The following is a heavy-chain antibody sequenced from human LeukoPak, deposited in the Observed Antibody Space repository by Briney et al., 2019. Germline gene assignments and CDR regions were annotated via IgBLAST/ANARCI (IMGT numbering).Heavy chain of an antibody. Sequence: GKSLRLSCVVSGFTLSSHGMHWVRQAPGKGLEWVAVISSDGGKKSYADSVKGRFTISRDNSKNTLYLQMDSLRVEDTAIYYCARDQGNYEHWGQGTLSPSPQ. J-gene: IGHJ1*01. CDR3: ARDQGNYEH. D-gene: IGHD1-7*01. CDR2: ISSDGGKK. CDR1: GFTLSSHG. V-gene: IGHV3-30*03.